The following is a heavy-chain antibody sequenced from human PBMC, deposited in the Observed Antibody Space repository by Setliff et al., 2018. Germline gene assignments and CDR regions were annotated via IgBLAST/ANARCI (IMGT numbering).Heavy chain of an antibody. CDR3: VRTDYSDGRYSMDV. D-gene: IGHD6-19*01. CDR2: IYYSGST. CDR1: GGSISSGGYY. V-gene: IGHV4-31*09. Sequence: SETLSLTCTVSGGSISSGGYYWSWIRQHPGKGLEWIGYIYYSGSTYYNPSLKSRVTISVGKSTNQFSLKLNSVTAADTAVYYCVRTDYSDGRYSMDVWGKGTTVTVSS. J-gene: IGHJ6*03.